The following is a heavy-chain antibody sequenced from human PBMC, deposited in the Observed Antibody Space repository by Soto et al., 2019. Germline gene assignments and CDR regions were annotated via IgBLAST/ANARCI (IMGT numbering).Heavy chain of an antibody. D-gene: IGHD6-19*01. CDR1: GFSLSTSGVG. V-gene: IGHV2-5*02. CDR3: AYRELLGYSSGWYAGGAFDI. Sequence: SGPTLVNPTQTITLTCTFSGFSLSTSGVGVDWIRQPPGKALKWLALIYWDDDKRYSQSLKSRLTITKDTSKNQVVLTMTNMVPVDSATYFFAYRELLGYSSGWYAGGAFDIWGQGTMVTVSS. J-gene: IGHJ3*02. CDR2: IYWDDDK.